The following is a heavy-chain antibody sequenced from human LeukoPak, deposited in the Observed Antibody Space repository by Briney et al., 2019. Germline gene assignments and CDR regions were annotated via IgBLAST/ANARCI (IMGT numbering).Heavy chain of an antibody. CDR2: ISSGSRTL. D-gene: IGHD1-20*01. CDR1: GFTFGSYS. V-gene: IGHV3-48*01. CDR3: ARESITGHRDFDY. Sequence: PGGSLRLSCAASGFTFGSYSMNWVRQAPGGGLEWISYISSGSRTLYYADSVEGRFSVSQDNAKNSLYLQMRSLRAEDTAVYYCARESITGHRDFDYWGQGTLVTVSS. J-gene: IGHJ4*02.